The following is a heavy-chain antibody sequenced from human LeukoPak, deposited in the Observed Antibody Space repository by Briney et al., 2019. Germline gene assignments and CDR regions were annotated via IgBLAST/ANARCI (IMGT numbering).Heavy chain of an antibody. CDR3: APLRLPSA. CDR2: IKQDGSEK. CDR1: GFTFSSYW. V-gene: IGHV3-7*01. J-gene: IGHJ4*02. Sequence: GGSLRLSCAASGFTFSSYWMTWVRQAPGKGLEWVANIKQDGSEKYYADSVEGQFTISRDNSKNTLYLQMNSLRAEDTAVYYCAPLRLPSAWGQGTLVTVSS. D-gene: IGHD2-15*01.